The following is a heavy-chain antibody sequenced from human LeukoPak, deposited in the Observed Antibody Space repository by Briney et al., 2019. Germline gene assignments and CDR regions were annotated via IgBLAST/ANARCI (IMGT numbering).Heavy chain of an antibody. CDR2: IYYSGST. D-gene: IGHD3-3*01. Sequence: PSETLSLTCTVSGGSISSSSYYWGWIRQPPGKGLEWIGSIYYSGSTYYNPSLKSRVTISVDTSKNQFSLKLSSVTAADTAVYYCARIPYYDFWSGFFDPWGQGTLVTVSS. J-gene: IGHJ5*02. CDR3: ARIPYYDFWSGFFDP. CDR1: GGSISSSSYY. V-gene: IGHV4-39*01.